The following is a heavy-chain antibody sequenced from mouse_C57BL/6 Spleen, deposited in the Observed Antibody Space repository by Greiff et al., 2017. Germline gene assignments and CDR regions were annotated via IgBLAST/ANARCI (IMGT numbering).Heavy chain of an antibody. CDR3: ARDTADSFDD. CDR2: ISSGSSTN. CDR1: GFTFSDYG. J-gene: IGHJ2*01. Sequence: EVKLQESGGGLVKPGGSLKLSCAASGFTFSDYGMHWVRQAPEKGLEWVAYISSGSSTNYYADTVKGRFTISRDNAKNTLFLQMTGLRSEDTAMYYCARDTADSFDDWGQGTTLTVSS. V-gene: IGHV5-17*01.